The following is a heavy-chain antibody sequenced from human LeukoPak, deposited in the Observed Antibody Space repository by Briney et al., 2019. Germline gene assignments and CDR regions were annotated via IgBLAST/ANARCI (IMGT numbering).Heavy chain of an antibody. CDR3: ARDRAQLWQFDY. CDR2: IIPIFGTA. D-gene: IGHD5-18*01. V-gene: IGHV1-69*01. Sequence: GSSVKVSCKASGGTFISYAISWVRQAPGQGLEWMGGIIPIFGTANYAQKFQGRVTITADESTSTAYMELSSLRSEDTAVYYCARDRAQLWQFDYWGQGTLVTVSS. CDR1: GGTFISYA. J-gene: IGHJ4*02.